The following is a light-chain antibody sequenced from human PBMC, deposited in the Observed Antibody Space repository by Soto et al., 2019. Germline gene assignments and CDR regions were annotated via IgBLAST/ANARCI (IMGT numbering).Light chain of an antibody. V-gene: IGKV1-33*01. CDR3: QQYDNLPT. CDR1: QDISNY. CDR2: DAS. J-gene: IGKJ5*01. Sequence: DIQRTECPSSLSAAVGDRVTITCQASQDISNYLNWYQQKPGKAPKLLIYDASNLETGVPSRFSGSGSGTDFTFTISSLQPEDIATYYCQQYDNLPTFGQGTRLEIK.